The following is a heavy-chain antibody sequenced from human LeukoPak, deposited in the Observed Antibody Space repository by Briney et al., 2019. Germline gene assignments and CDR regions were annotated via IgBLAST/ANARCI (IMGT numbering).Heavy chain of an antibody. CDR2: ISSSSSTI. Sequence: GGSLRLSCAASGFTFSSYGMNWVRQAPGKGLEWVSYISSSSSTIYYADSVKGRFTISRDNAKNSLYLQMNSLRAEDTAVYYCARGRSGYFSGFDYWGQGTLVTVSS. CDR3: ARGRSGYFSGFDY. J-gene: IGHJ4*02. V-gene: IGHV3-48*04. CDR1: GFTFSSYG. D-gene: IGHD3-22*01.